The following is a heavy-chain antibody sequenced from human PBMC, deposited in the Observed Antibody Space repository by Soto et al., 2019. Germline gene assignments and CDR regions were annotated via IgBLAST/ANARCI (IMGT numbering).Heavy chain of an antibody. CDR2: IYPGDSDS. J-gene: IGHJ6*02. Sequence: SLKISCKGSRYSFASYWIAWVRQMPGKGLEWMGIIYPGDSDSRYSPSFQGQVTISADKSISTAYLQWSSLKASDIAIYYCARPRSGSYRLDYYGMDVWGQGTTVTVSS. V-gene: IGHV5-51*01. D-gene: IGHD3-10*01. CDR1: RYSFASYW. CDR3: ARPRSGSYRLDYYGMDV.